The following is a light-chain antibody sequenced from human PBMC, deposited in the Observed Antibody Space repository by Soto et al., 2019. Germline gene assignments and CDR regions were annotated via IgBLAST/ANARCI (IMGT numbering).Light chain of an antibody. J-gene: IGKJ4*01. CDR1: QSVSSSY. Sequence: GCTQSPDTLSLSPGERASLSCRARQSVSSSYLAWYQQKPGQAPRLLIYGASSRATGIPDRFSGSGSGTDFTLTISRLEPEDFAVYYCQQYGSSPPVTFGGGTKVDI. CDR2: GAS. CDR3: QQYGSSPPVT. V-gene: IGKV3-20*01.